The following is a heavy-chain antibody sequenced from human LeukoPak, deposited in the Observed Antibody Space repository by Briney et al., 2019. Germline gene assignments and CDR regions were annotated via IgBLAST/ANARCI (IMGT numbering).Heavy chain of an antibody. D-gene: IGHD4-17*01. Sequence: GGSPRLSCAASGFTVSSNYMSWVRQAPGKGLEWVSVIYSGGSTYYADSVKGRFTISRDNSKNTLYLQMNSLRAEDTAVYYCAKSLSGGRTTVTIYGMDVWGQGTTVTVSS. CDR2: IYSGGST. CDR1: GFTVSSNY. CDR3: AKSLSGGRTTVTIYGMDV. V-gene: IGHV3-53*01. J-gene: IGHJ6*02.